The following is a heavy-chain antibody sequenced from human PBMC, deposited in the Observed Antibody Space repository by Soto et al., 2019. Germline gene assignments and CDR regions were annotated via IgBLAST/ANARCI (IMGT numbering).Heavy chain of an antibody. CDR1: GGSLSSSSYY. Sequence: QLQLQESGPGLVKPSETLSLTCTVSGGSLSSSSYYWGWIRPPPGKGLEWIGSIYDSGTTYYNPSLTSRVTISVDTSKNQFSLKLSSVTAADTAVYYCARHPGTTILDYWGQGTLVTVSS. D-gene: IGHD4-17*01. J-gene: IGHJ4*02. CDR2: IYDSGTT. V-gene: IGHV4-39*01. CDR3: ARHPGTTILDY.